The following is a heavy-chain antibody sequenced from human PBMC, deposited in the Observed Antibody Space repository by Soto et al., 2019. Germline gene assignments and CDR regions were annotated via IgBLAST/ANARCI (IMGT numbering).Heavy chain of an antibody. CDR3: AKDRSGIFGVVTPDDAFDI. CDR1: GFTFDDYA. Sequence: PGGSLRLSCAASGFTFDDYAMHWVRQAPGKGLEWVSGISWNSGSIGYADSVKGRFTISRDNAKNSLYLQMNSLRAEDTALYYCAKDRSGIFGVVTPDDAFDIWGQGTMVTVSS. V-gene: IGHV3-9*01. D-gene: IGHD3-3*01. J-gene: IGHJ3*02. CDR2: ISWNSGSI.